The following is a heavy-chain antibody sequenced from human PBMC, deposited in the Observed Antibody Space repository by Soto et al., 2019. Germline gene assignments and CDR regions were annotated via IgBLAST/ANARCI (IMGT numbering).Heavy chain of an antibody. Sequence: QVQLVESGGGVVQPGRSLRLSCAASGFTFSSYGMHWVRQAPGKGLEWVAVIWYDGSNKYYADSVKGRFTISRDNSKNTLYLQMNSPRAEDTAVYYCAATDDILTGYYISSGNAFDIWGQGTMVTVSS. CDR1: GFTFSSYG. J-gene: IGHJ3*02. CDR2: IWYDGSNK. D-gene: IGHD3-9*01. CDR3: AATDDILTGYYISSGNAFDI. V-gene: IGHV3-33*01.